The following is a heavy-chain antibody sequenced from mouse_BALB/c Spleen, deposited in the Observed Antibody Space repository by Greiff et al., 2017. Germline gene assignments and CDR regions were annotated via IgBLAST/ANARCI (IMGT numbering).Heavy chain of an antibody. D-gene: IGHD1-1*01. Sequence: QVQLQQSGAELMKPGASVKISCKATGYTFSSYWIEWVKQRPGHGLEWIGEILPGSGSTNYNEKFKGKATFTADTSSNTAYMQLSSLTSEDSAVYYCARGRDYGSTLAYWGQGTLVTVSA. J-gene: IGHJ3*01. CDR3: ARGRDYGSTLAY. V-gene: IGHV1-9*01. CDR2: ILPGSGST. CDR1: GYTFSSYW.